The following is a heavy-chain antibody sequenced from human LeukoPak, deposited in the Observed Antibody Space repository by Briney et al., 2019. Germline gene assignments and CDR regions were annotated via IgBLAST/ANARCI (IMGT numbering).Heavy chain of an antibody. Sequence: PGGSLRLSCAASGFTFSSYATSWVRQAPGKGLEWVSAISGSGGSTYYADSVKGRFTISRDNSKNTLYLQMNSLRAEDTAVYYCAKGPSSGWYYFDYWGQGTLVTVSS. V-gene: IGHV3-23*01. CDR1: GFTFSSYA. CDR3: AKGPSSGWYYFDY. J-gene: IGHJ4*02. CDR2: ISGSGGST. D-gene: IGHD6-19*01.